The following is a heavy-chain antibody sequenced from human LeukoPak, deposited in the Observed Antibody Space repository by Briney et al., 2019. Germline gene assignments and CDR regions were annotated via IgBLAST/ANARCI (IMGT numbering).Heavy chain of an antibody. CDR1: GFTFNSYA. Sequence: GGSLRLSCAASGFTFNSYAMYWVRQAPGKGLEWISGIFGSGDSARYADSVKGRFTISRDNSKNTLYLQMNSLRAEDTAVYYCGKTTAGYSSGRFPGWPVDYWGQGTLVTVSS. V-gene: IGHV3-23*01. CDR3: GKTTAGYSSGRFPGWPVDY. J-gene: IGHJ4*02. CDR2: IFGSGDSA. D-gene: IGHD6-19*01.